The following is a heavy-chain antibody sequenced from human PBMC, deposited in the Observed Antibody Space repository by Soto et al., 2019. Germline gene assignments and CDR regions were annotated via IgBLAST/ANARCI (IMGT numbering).Heavy chain of an antibody. J-gene: IGHJ4*02. V-gene: IGHV3-30-3*01. D-gene: IGHD1-26*01. CDR3: ARVLGTYSRVGTFDY. CDR2: ISYDGSNK. Sequence: QVQLVESGGGVAQPGRSLRLSCAASGFTFSYYAIRWVRQAPGKGLEWVAVISYDGSNKYYADSVKGRFTISRDNSKNTLYLQMSSLRAEDSAVYYCARVLGTYSRVGTFDYWGQGTLVTVSS. CDR1: GFTFSYYA.